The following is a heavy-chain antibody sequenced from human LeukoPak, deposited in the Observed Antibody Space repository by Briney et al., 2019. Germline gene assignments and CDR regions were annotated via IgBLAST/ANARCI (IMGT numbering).Heavy chain of an antibody. CDR1: GGSISSSNW. J-gene: IGHJ3*02. CDR2: IYHSGST. D-gene: IGHD3-22*01. CDR3: ASHKVSGMIVPDI. V-gene: IGHV4-4*02. Sequence: SETLSLTCAVSGGSISSSNWWSWVRQPPGKGLEWIGEIYHSGSTNYNPSLKSRVTISVDKSKNQFSLKLSSVTAADTAVYYCASHKVSGMIVPDIWGQGTMVTVSS.